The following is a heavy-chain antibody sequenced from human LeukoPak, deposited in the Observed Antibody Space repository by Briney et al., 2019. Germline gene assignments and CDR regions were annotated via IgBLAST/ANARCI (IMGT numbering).Heavy chain of an antibody. Sequence: PGRSLRPSCAASGFTFSSYAMSWVRQAPGKGLEWVSSLSASGSSTSYADSVKGRVTISRDNSKNTLYLQMNSLRADDTAVYYCAKGSLSGDYIPAIDNYFDHWGQGTLVTVSS. CDR3: AKGSLSGDYIPAIDNYFDH. J-gene: IGHJ4*02. D-gene: IGHD4-17*01. V-gene: IGHV3-23*01. CDR2: LSASGSST. CDR1: GFTFSSYA.